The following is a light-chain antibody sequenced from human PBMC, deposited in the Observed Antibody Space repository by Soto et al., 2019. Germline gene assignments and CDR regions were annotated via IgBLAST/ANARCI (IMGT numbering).Light chain of an antibody. J-gene: IGKJ2*02. CDR3: QQYGSSPRT. CDR2: DLS. CDR1: QSVSSTY. Sequence: ESVLTQSPGTLSLSPGESATLSCRASQSVSSTYLAWYQQKPGQAPRLLIYDLSRRTTGIPDRFSASGSGTDFTLTISRLEPEDFAVYYCQQYGSSPRTFGQGTQLEI. V-gene: IGKV3-20*01.